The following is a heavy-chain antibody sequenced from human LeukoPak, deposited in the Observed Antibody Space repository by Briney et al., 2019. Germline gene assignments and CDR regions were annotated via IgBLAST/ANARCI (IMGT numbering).Heavy chain of an antibody. V-gene: IGHV3-66*01. CDR2: IYSSGST. Sequence: GGSLRLSCAASGLTVSSNYMSWVRQAPGKGLEWVSVIYSSGSTYYADSVKGRFTISRDTSRNILYLQMNSLRGEDAAVHYCARDSITEAGRDYWGQGTLVTVSS. CDR3: ARDSITEAGRDY. J-gene: IGHJ4*02. D-gene: IGHD6-19*01. CDR1: GLTVSSNY.